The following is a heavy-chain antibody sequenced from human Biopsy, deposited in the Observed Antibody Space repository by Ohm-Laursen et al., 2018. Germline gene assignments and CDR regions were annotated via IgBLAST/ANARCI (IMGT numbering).Heavy chain of an antibody. V-gene: IGHV3-11*01. J-gene: IGHJ4*02. D-gene: IGHD5-24*01. Sequence: SLRLSCAASGFIFSDYYMSWIRQAPGKGLEWVSNINSVGTIYYADSVRGRFTISRDNAKNTLYLQMNSLRVEDTAVYYCARSVGSMAVPIDYWGQGTLVTVSS. CDR2: INSVGTI. CDR1: GFIFSDYY. CDR3: ARSVGSMAVPIDY.